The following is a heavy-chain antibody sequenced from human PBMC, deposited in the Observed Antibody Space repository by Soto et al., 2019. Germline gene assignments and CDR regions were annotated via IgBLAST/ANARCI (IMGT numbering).Heavy chain of an antibody. Sequence: ASVKVSCKASGYTFTSYDINWVRQATGQGLEWMGWMNPKSGKKGYAQKFQGRENITKNTSISTANMKQSSLRTEDTAVYYCARVGYCSGGSCYSFAFDIWG. CDR3: ARVGYCSGGSCYSFAFDI. CDR1: GYTFTSYD. CDR2: MNPKSGKK. V-gene: IGHV1-8*01. D-gene: IGHD2-15*01. J-gene: IGHJ3*02.